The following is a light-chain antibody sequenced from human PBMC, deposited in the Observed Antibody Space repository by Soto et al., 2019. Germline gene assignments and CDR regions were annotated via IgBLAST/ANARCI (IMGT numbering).Light chain of an antibody. J-gene: IGKJ3*01. V-gene: IGKV1-27*01. CDR2: AAS. CDR3: QRYHSALLT. Sequence: DIQMTQSPSSLSASVGDRVTMTCRASQDIRNYVAWYQQKPVEVPKLLIYAASTLQSGVPARFSGGGFGTDFTLTISSLRPEDVATYYCQRYHSALLTFGPGTKVDLK. CDR1: QDIRNY.